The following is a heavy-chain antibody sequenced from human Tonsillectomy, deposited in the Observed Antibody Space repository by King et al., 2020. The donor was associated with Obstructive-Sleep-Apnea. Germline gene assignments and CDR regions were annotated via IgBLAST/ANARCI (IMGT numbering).Heavy chain of an antibody. Sequence: VQLQESGPGLVKPSETLSLTCTVSGYSISSGYYWGWIRQPPGKGLEWIGRIYHSGSTYYNPSLKSRVTISVDTSKNQFSLKLSSVTAADTAVYYCARDVVGATSRDYWGQGTLVTVSS. CDR2: IYHSGST. J-gene: IGHJ4*02. CDR3: ARDVVGATSRDY. D-gene: IGHD1-26*01. CDR1: GYSISSGYY. V-gene: IGHV4-38-2*02.